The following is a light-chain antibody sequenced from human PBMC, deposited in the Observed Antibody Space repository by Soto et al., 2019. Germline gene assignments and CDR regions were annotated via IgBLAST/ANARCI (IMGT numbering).Light chain of an antibody. J-gene: IGKJ1*01. CDR3: QRYGGPSWT. Sequence: EIVLTQSPGTLSLSPGERATLSCRASQSVTSNYLAWYQQKPGQAPRLLIVGASSRATGIPDKFSGSGYGKGFSLTISRLEPDDFAVYYCQRYGGPSWTFGQGTRVEIK. CDR1: QSVTSNY. CDR2: GAS. V-gene: IGKV3-20*01.